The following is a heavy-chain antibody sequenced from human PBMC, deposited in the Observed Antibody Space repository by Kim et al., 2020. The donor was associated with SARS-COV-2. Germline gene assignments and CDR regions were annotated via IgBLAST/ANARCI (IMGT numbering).Heavy chain of an antibody. CDR3: ARLLTDYYGSGYGMDV. Sequence: SETLSLTCTVSGGSISSYYWSWIRQPPGKGLEWIGYIYYSGSTNYNPSRKSRVTISVDTSKNQFSLKLSSVTAADTAVYYCARLLTDYYGSGYGMDVWGQGTTVTVSS. CDR2: IYYSGST. V-gene: IGHV4-59*13. J-gene: IGHJ6*02. D-gene: IGHD3-10*01. CDR1: GGSISSYY.